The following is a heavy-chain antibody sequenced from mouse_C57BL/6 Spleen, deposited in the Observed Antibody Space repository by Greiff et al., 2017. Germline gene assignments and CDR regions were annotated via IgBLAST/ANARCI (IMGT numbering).Heavy chain of an antibody. Sequence: EVMLVESGGGLVQPGGSLSLSCAASGFTFTDYYMSWVRQPPGKALEWLGFIRNKANGYTTEYSASVKGRFTISRDNSQSILYLQMNALRAEDSATYFCARLATGPYFDYWGQGTTLTVSS. CDR1: GFTFTDYY. CDR3: ARLATGPYFDY. V-gene: IGHV7-3*01. J-gene: IGHJ2*01. CDR2: IRNKANGYTT. D-gene: IGHD4-1*02.